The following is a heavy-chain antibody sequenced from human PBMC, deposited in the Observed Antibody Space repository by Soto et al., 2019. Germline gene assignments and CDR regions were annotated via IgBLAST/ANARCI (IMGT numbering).Heavy chain of an antibody. J-gene: IGHJ6*02. CDR3: ARDPNDSSAYYHHYYYGMDV. CDR1: GYTFTSYG. V-gene: IGHV1-3*01. Sequence: ASVKVSCKAYGYTFTSYGIHWVRQAPGQRLEWTGWINAGNGNTKYSEKFQGRVTITRDTSASTAYLELSSLRSEDTAVYYCARDPNDSSAYYHHYYYGMDVWGQGTTVTVSS. D-gene: IGHD3-22*01. CDR2: INAGNGNT.